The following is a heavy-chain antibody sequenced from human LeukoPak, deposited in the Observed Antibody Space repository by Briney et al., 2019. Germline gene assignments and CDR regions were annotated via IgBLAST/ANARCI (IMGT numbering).Heavy chain of an antibody. CDR3: ARGITTTVPRFDY. CDR1: GGSNNGYY. CDR2: LYYSGST. D-gene: IGHD4-17*01. J-gene: IGHJ4*02. V-gene: IGHV4-59*01. Sequence: PSETLSLTCSVTGGSNNGYYWTWVRQPPGKGLEWLGYLYYSGSTNYNPSLKSRVTISVDRSKNQFSLRLSSVTAADTAVYYCARGITTTVPRFDYWGQGALVTVSS.